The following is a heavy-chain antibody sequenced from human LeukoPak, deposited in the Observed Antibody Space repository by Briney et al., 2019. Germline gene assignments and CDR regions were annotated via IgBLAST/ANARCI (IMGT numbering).Heavy chain of an antibody. CDR3: AKDYGGNAGYFDY. D-gene: IGHD4-23*01. CDR2: IWYDGSNK. J-gene: IGHJ4*02. V-gene: IGHV3-33*06. CDR1: GFTFSSYG. Sequence: GGSLRLSCAASGFTFSSYGMHWVRQAPGKGLEWVAVIWYDGSNKYYADSVKGRFTISRDTSKNTLYLQMNSLRAEDTAIYYCAKDYGGNAGYFDYWGQGTLVTVSS.